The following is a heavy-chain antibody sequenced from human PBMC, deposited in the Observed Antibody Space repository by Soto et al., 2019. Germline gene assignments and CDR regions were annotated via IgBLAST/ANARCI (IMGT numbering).Heavy chain of an antibody. D-gene: IGHD2-8*01. Sequence: PGGSLRLSCAASGFTFDDYAMHWVLQAPGKGLEWVSGISWNSGSIGYADSVKGRFTISRDNAKNSLYLQMNSLRAEDTALYYCAKSEGQPPGPPNGAFDIWGQGKMVTV. CDR1: GFTFDDYA. CDR3: AKSEGQPPGPPNGAFDI. V-gene: IGHV3-9*01. CDR2: ISWNSGSI. J-gene: IGHJ3*02.